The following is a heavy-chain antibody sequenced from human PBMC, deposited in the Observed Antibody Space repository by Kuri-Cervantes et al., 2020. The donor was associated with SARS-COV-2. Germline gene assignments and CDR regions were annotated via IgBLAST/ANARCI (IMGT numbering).Heavy chain of an antibody. J-gene: IGHJ6*02. D-gene: IGHD4-17*01. V-gene: IGHV3-53*01. CDR2: IYSGGST. CDR3: ARERYGDYVSPYQYYGMDV. CDR1: GLTFRSNY. Sequence: GESLKISCAASGLTFRSNYMSWVRQAPGKGLEWVSVIYSGGSTYYADSVKGRFTISRDSSKNMLYLQMNSLRAEDTAVYYCARERYGDYVSPYQYYGMDVWGQGTTVTVSS.